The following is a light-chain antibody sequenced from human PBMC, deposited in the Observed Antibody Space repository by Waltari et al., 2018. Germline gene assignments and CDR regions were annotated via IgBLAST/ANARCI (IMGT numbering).Light chain of an antibody. Sequence: QPASVSGSPGQSITISCTGTTRDVGRYNYVSWYQCHPGKAPEPRIYEVTKRPSGVSDRFSGSKSGKTASLSISGLQPEDEADYYCSSYTSIKTPYVVFGGGTKVTVL. J-gene: IGLJ2*01. CDR1: TRDVGRYNY. V-gene: IGLV2-14*01. CDR3: SSYTSIKTPYVV. CDR2: EVT.